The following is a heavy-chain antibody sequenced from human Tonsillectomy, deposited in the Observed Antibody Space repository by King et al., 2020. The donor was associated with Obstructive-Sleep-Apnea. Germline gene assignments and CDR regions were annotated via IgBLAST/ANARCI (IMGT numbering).Heavy chain of an antibody. CDR1: GFTFSSYA. D-gene: IGHD5-18*01. CDR3: AKALGFSQFDDCFDY. J-gene: IGHJ4*02. Sequence: VQLVESGGGLVQPGGSLRLSCAASGFTFSSYAMTWVRQAPGKGLEWVSAISGSGRSTYYADSVKGRFTISRDNSKNTLFLQMNTLRAEDAAVYCCAKALGFSQFDDCFDYWGQGTLVTVSS. V-gene: IGHV3-23*04. CDR2: ISGSGRST.